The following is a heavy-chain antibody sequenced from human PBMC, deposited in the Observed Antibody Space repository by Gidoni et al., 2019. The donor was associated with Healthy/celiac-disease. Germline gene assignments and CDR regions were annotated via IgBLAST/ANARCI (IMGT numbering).Heavy chain of an antibody. CDR1: GFTFSNAW. J-gene: IGHJ4*02. V-gene: IGHV3-15*01. CDR3: TTDREGLYYDINY. CDR2: IKSKTDGGTT. D-gene: IGHD3-22*01. Sequence: EVQLVESGGGLVKPGGSLRLSCAASGFTFSNAWMSWVRQAPGKGLEWVGRIKSKTDGGTTDYAAPVKGRFTISRDDSKNTLYLQMNSLKTEDTAVYYCTTDREGLYYDINYWGQGTLVTVSS.